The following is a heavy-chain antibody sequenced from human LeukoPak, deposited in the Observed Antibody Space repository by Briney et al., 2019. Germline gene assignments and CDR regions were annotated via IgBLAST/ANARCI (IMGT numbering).Heavy chain of an antibody. V-gene: IGHV4-4*09. CDR3: ARLTASLGMRAFDI. CDR2: IYTSGST. Sequence: SETLSLTCTVSGGSISSYYWSWIRQPPGKGLEWIGYIYTSGSTNYNPSLKSRVTISVDTSKNQFSLKLSSVTAADTAVYYCARLTASLGMRAFDIWGQGTMVTVSS. CDR1: GGSISSYY. J-gene: IGHJ3*02. D-gene: IGHD2-21*02.